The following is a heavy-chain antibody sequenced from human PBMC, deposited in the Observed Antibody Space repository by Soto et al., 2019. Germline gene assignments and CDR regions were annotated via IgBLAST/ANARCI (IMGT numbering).Heavy chain of an antibody. CDR1: VGYFSGYC. Sequence: SLTLSLPCAVFVGYFSGYCWNWIRQPPGKGLEWIGEIDHRGYTNYNPSLKSRITISVDSSKNQFSLRLTSVTAADTAVYYCARVRDWFDPWGQGTLVTVSS. V-gene: IGHV4-34*01. J-gene: IGHJ5*02. D-gene: IGHD3-3*01. CDR2: IDHRGYT. CDR3: ARVRDWFDP.